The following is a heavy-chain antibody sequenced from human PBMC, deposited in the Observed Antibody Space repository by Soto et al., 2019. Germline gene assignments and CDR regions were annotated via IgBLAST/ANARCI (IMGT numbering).Heavy chain of an antibody. V-gene: IGHV3-9*01. D-gene: IGHD6-19*01. Sequence: EVQLVESGGGLVQPGRSLRLSCAASGFTFDDYAMHWVRQAPGKGLEWVSGISWNSGSIGYADSVKGRFTISRDNAKNSLYLQMNSLSAEDTALYYCAKDQQWLVQGAFDIWGQGTMVTVSS. CDR1: GFTFDDYA. CDR2: ISWNSGSI. CDR3: AKDQQWLVQGAFDI. J-gene: IGHJ3*02.